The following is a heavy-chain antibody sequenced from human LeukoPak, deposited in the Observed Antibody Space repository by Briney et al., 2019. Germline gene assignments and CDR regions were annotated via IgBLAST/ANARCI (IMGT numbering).Heavy chain of an antibody. V-gene: IGHV3-30*18. CDR2: ISYDGSNK. Sequence: GRSLRLSCAASGFTFSSYGMHWVRQAPGEGLEWVAVISYDGSNKYYADSVKGRFTISRDNSKNTLYLQMNSLRAEDTAVYYCAKDRMDYDILTGSWDYWGQGTLVTVSS. J-gene: IGHJ4*02. D-gene: IGHD3-9*01. CDR3: AKDRMDYDILTGSWDY. CDR1: GFTFSSYG.